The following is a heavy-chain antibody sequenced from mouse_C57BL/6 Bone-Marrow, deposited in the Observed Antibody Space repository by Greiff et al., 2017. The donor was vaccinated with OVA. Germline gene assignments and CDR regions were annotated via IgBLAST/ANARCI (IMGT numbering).Heavy chain of an antibody. Sequence: EVKLMESGGDLVKPGGSLKLSCAASGFTFSSYGMSWVRQTPDKRLEWVATISSGGSYTYYPDSVKGRFTISSDNAKNNLYRQMSSLKTKDTAMYYCARMSLITTVVAGAMDYWGQGTSVTVSS. D-gene: IGHD1-1*01. CDR3: ARMSLITTVVAGAMDY. CDR1: GFTFSSYG. CDR2: ISSGGSYT. J-gene: IGHJ4*01. V-gene: IGHV5-6*01.